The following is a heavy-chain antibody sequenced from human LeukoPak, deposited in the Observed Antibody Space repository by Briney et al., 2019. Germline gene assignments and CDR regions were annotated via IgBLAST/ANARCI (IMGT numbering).Heavy chain of an antibody. Sequence: ASVKVSCKASGYTFTGYYMHWVRQAPGQGLEWMGWINPNSGGTNYAQKFQGRVTMTRGTSISTAYMELSRLRSDDTAVYYCARTKVGATVSEYFQHWGQGTLVTVSS. D-gene: IGHD1-26*01. CDR3: ARTKVGATVSEYFQH. CDR1: GYTFTGYY. V-gene: IGHV1-2*02. CDR2: INPNSGGT. J-gene: IGHJ1*01.